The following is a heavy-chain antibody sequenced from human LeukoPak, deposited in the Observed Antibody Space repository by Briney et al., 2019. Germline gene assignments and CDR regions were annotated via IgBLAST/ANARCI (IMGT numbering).Heavy chain of an antibody. CDR3: ARVGGGSGSYSLDYFDY. D-gene: IGHD3-10*01. CDR1: GFTFSSYS. CDR2: ISSSSSTI. J-gene: IGHJ4*02. Sequence: GGSLRLSCAASGFTFSSYSMNWVRQAPGKGLEWVSYISSSSSTIYYADSVKGRFTISRDNAKNSLYLQMNSLRAEERAVYYCARVGGGSGSYSLDYFDYWGQGTLVTVSS. V-gene: IGHV3-48*01.